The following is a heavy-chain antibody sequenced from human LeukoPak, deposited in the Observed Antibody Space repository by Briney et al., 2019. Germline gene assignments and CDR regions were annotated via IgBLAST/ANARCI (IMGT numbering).Heavy chain of an antibody. CDR1: GFTFSNYA. J-gene: IGHJ3*02. CDR3: VRERSVYHYGGVLKDAFDI. D-gene: IGHD3-10*01. CDR2: IGSIGGSS. Sequence: GGSLRLSCAASGFTFSNYAMHWVRQAPGKGLEFVSAIGSIGGSSYYAKSVKGRFSISRDNSRNTVFLQMGSLRAEDMAVYYCVRERSVYHYGGVLKDAFDIWGRGTMVTVSS. V-gene: IGHV3-64*01.